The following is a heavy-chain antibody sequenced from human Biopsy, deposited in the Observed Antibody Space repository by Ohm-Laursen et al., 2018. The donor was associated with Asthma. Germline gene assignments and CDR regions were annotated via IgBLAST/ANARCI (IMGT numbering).Heavy chain of an antibody. D-gene: IGHD6-6*01. J-gene: IGHJ4*02. CDR2: IFFDGSNK. Sequence: SLRLSCTASGFTFHNYVMHWVRQAPGKGLEWVAGIFFDGSNKYYADSVKGRFTISRDNSKDTLYLQVNSLRGDDTAVYYCARGKTWGRSYYFDYWGQGTLVIVSA. CDR3: ARGKTWGRSYYFDY. V-gene: IGHV3-30-3*01. CDR1: GFTFHNYV.